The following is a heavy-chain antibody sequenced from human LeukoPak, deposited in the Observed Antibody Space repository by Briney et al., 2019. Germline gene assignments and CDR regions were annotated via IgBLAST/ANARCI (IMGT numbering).Heavy chain of an antibody. CDR3: ARGGLGSCTFDS. Sequence: GGSLRLSCAASGFIFSTYSMNWVRQAPGKGLEWVSYISSSGSTIYYADSVKGRFTISRDNAKYSLYLQMNSLRAEDTAVYYCARGGLGSCTFDSWGQGPLVTVSS. V-gene: IGHV3-48*04. J-gene: IGHJ4*02. D-gene: IGHD1-26*01. CDR1: GFIFSTYS. CDR2: ISSSGSTI.